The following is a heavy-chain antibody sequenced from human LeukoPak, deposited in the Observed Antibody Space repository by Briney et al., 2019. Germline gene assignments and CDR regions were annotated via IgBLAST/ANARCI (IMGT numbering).Heavy chain of an antibody. Sequence: GGSLRLSCAASGFTFSIYVMSWVRQAPGKGLEWVSGITGSGGSTFYAKSVEGRFTISRDNSKNMMYLQMNSLRGEDTAVYYCTKGTIWLPFDYWGQGTLVTVSS. CDR1: GFTFSIYV. V-gene: IGHV3-23*01. D-gene: IGHD5-18*01. CDR2: ITGSGGST. CDR3: TKGTIWLPFDY. J-gene: IGHJ4*02.